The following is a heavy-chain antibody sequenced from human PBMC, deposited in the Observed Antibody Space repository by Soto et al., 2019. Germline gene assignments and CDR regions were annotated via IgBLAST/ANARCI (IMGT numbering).Heavy chain of an antibody. D-gene: IGHD2-21*01. V-gene: IGHV3-48*01. CDR3: ARGCLTAIWEYYYYYYYMDV. CDR1: GFTFSSYS. Sequence: PGGSLRLSCAASGFTFSSYSMNWVRQAPGKGLEWVSYISSSSSTIYYADSVKGRFTISRDNAKNSLYLQMNSLRAEDTAVYYCARGCLTAIWEYYYYYYYMDVWGKGTTVTVSS. J-gene: IGHJ6*03. CDR2: ISSSSSTI.